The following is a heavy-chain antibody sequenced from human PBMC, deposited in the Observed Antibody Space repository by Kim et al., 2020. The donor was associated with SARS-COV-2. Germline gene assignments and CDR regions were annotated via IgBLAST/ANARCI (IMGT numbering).Heavy chain of an antibody. CDR2: INKNSTTI. J-gene: IGHJ3*02. Sequence: GGSLRLSCATSGFTFSAYDMNWVRQTPGEGLEWLSFINKNSTTIYYADSVQGRFTISRDNAKNSLYLQMNSLRDEETALYYCARDRMGGAFDIWGQGTMV. D-gene: IGHD3-16*01. CDR3: ARDRMGGAFDI. V-gene: IGHV3-48*02. CDR1: GFTFSAYD.